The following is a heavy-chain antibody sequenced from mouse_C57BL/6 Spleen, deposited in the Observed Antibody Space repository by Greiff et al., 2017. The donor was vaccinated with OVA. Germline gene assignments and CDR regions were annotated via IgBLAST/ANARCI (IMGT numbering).Heavy chain of an antibody. CDR1: GYAFSSSW. CDR3: ARSDYYGSRMDY. Sequence: QVQLQQSGPELVKPGASVKISCKASGYAFSSSWMNWVKQRPGKGLEWIGRIYPGDGDTKYNGKFKGKATLTADKSSSTAYMQLSSLTSMYSAVYFCARSDYYGSRMDYWGQGTSVTVSS. V-gene: IGHV1-82*01. CDR2: IYPGDGDT. J-gene: IGHJ4*01. D-gene: IGHD1-1*01.